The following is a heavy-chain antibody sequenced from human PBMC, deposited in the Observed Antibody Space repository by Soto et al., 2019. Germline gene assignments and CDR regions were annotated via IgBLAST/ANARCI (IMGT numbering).Heavy chain of an antibody. CDR3: TRGLGSLDPFDA. CDR2: VKGNGGST. CDR1: GFIFNNYV. J-gene: IGHJ3*01. Sequence: GGSLRLSCAASGFIFNNYVMTWVRPAPGKGLEWVSGVKGNGGSTHYADSVKGRFTISRDDSKNALYLQMNSLRADDTAVYHCTRGLGSLDPFDAWGPGTRVTVSS. V-gene: IGHV3-23*01. D-gene: IGHD3-16*01.